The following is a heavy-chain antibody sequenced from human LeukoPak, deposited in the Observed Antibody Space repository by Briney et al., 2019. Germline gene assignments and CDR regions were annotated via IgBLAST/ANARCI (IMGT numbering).Heavy chain of an antibody. Sequence: PGGSLRLSCAASGFTFGIYAMHWVRQAPGKGLEHVSTITTNGGNTYYADSVKGGFTISRDNSKDTLFLQMGSLRAEDMAVYYCAKPLTSYSSGFSDVFDVWGHGSMVTVSS. CDR2: ITTNGGNT. V-gene: IGHV3-64*02. D-gene: IGHD5-18*01. J-gene: IGHJ3*01. CDR3: AKPLTSYSSGFSDVFDV. CDR1: GFTFGIYA.